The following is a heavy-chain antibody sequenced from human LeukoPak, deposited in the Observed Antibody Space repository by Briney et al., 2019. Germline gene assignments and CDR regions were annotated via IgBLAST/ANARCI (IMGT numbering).Heavy chain of an antibody. D-gene: IGHD3-22*01. CDR3: AKDSYDRSGYYYYYLAY. V-gene: IGHV3-30*18. J-gene: IGHJ4*02. CDR1: GFTFSSSG. Sequence: GGSLRLSCAASGFTFSSSGMHWVRQVPGKGLEWVAVRSYDGSNKYYADSVKGRFTISRDNSKNTLYLQMNSLRAGDTAVYYCAKDSYDRSGYYYYYLAYWGQGTQVTVSS. CDR2: RSYDGSNK.